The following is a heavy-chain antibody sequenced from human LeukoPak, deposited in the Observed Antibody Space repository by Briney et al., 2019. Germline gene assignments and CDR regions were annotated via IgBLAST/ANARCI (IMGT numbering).Heavy chain of an antibody. Sequence: GASVTVSCKASGYTFNNYYMHWVRQAPGQGIEWMGIINPNGGSTTYAQKFQGRVTMTRDTSTSTVYMQLSSLRSEDTAVFYCARAGVGATIPFDYWGQGTLVTVSS. CDR2: INPNGGST. D-gene: IGHD1-26*01. CDR3: ARAGVGATIPFDY. CDR1: GYTFNNYY. V-gene: IGHV1-46*02. J-gene: IGHJ4*02.